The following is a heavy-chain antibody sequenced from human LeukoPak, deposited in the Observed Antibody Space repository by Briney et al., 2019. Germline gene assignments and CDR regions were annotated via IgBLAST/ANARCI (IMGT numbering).Heavy chain of an antibody. CDR2: IYTSGST. CDR1: GGSISGHY. CDR3: AGNFYGSGSYYRFDY. V-gene: IGHV4-4*07. Sequence: SETLSLTCTVSGGSISGHYWSWIRQPAGKGLEWIGRIYTSGSTNYNPSLKSRATMSVDTSKNQFSLKLSSVTAADTAIYYCAGNFYGSGSYYRFDYWGQGTLVTVSS. J-gene: IGHJ4*02. D-gene: IGHD3-10*01.